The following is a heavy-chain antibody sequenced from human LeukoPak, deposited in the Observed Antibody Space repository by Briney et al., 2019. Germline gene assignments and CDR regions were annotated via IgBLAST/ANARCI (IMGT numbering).Heavy chain of an antibody. CDR2: INPDSGGT. Sequence: APVKVSCKASGYTFTHYYMHWVRQAPGQGLEWMGWINPDSGGTNYAQNFQGRVTMTRDTSISTAYMELSRLRSDDTAVYYCARPFIETPSLGALDYWGQGTLVTVSS. CDR1: GYTFTHYY. J-gene: IGHJ4*02. CDR3: ARPFIETPSLGALDY. V-gene: IGHV1-2*02. D-gene: IGHD5-24*01.